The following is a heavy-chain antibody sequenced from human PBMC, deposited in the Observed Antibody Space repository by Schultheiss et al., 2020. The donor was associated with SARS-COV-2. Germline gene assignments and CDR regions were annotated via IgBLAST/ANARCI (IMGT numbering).Heavy chain of an antibody. J-gene: IGHJ4*02. CDR1: GFTFSSYW. CDR2: INSDGSST. V-gene: IGHV3-74*01. CDR3: ATVSSIARRPTYFNH. Sequence: GGSLRLSCAASGFTFSSYWMHWVRQAPGKGLVWVSRINSDGSSTSYADSVKGRFTISRDDAKNSLHLQMNSLRAEDTALYYCATVSSIARRPTYFNHWGQGTLVTVSS. D-gene: IGHD6-6*01.